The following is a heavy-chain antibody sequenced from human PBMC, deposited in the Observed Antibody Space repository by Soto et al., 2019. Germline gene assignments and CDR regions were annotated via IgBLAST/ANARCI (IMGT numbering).Heavy chain of an antibody. CDR2: IYPGDSDT. CDR1: GYSFSTYW. J-gene: IGHJ6*02. CDR3: ARPVGSHYYYGMDV. V-gene: IGHV5-51*07. Sequence: GESLKISCKGSGYSFSTYWIAWVHQMPGKGLEWMGIIYPGDSDTRYSPSFQGQVTISADKSISSAYLQWSSLKASDTAIYYCARPVGSHYYYGMDVWGQGTTVTVSS. D-gene: IGHD2-15*01.